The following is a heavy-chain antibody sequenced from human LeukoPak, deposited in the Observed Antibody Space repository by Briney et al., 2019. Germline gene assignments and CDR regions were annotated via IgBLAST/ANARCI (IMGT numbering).Heavy chain of an antibody. CDR2: ISGDGGDT. D-gene: IGHD3-10*01. Sequence: GGSLRLSCAASAFAFDDYVMHWVRQVPGKSLEWVSLISGDGGDTYYADSVRGRFTIARDNSKNSLYLQMNSLRSEDSALYYCAKDIGWGLSYYFDSWGQGTLVTVSS. CDR3: AKDIGWGLSYYFDS. V-gene: IGHV3-43*02. J-gene: IGHJ4*02. CDR1: AFAFDDYV.